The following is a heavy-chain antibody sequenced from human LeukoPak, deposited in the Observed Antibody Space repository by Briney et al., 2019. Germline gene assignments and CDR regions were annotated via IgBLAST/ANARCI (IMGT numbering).Heavy chain of an antibody. CDR1: GGSISSSSYY. CDR3: ARVLGGRLTNWFDP. J-gene: IGHJ5*02. D-gene: IGHD2-15*01. V-gene: IGHV4-39*01. Sequence: PSETLSLTCTVSGGSISSSSYYWGWIRQPPGKGLEWIGSIYYSGSTYYNPSLKSRVTISVDTSKNQFSLKLSSVTAADTAVYYCARVLGGRLTNWFDPWGQGTLVTVSS. CDR2: IYYSGST.